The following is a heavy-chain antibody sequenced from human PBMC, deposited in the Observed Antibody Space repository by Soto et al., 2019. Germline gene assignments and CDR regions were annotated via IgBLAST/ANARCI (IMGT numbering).Heavy chain of an antibody. CDR2: IAYDGNNK. CDR3: ARSNMATMAYY. D-gene: IGHD5-12*01. Sequence: QPGGSLRLSCPASGFTFSSYAMHWVRQAPGKGLEWVAIIAYDGNNKYYAGSVKGRLTNSRDNSKHPLYLQMNSLTAEDTAVYYRARSNMATMAYYWGQGPMVTASS. J-gene: IGHJ4*02. V-gene: IGHV3-30-3*01. CDR1: GFTFSSYA.